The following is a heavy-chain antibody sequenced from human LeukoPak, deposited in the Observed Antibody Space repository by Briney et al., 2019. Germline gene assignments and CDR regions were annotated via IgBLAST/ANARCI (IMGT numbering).Heavy chain of an antibody. CDR3: AKSGQWLVQFSWFDP. Sequence: GGSLRLSCAASGFTFSNNWMHWVRQAPGKGLVWVSRINSDGSSTSYADSVKGRFTISRDNAKNTLYLQMNSLRAVDTAVYYCAKSGQWLVQFSWFDPWGQGTLVTVSS. D-gene: IGHD6-19*01. V-gene: IGHV3-74*01. CDR1: GFTFSNNW. CDR2: INSDGSST. J-gene: IGHJ5*02.